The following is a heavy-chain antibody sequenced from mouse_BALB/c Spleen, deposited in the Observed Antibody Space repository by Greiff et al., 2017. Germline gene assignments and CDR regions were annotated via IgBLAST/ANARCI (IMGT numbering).Heavy chain of an antibody. CDR3: ARFSRTLYAMDY. CDR2: IYPGDGGT. J-gene: IGHJ4*01. D-gene: IGHD5-1*01. V-gene: IGHV1-87*01. Sequence: VQLQESGAELVRPGASVKLSCKASGYTFTSYWMQWVKQRPGQGLEWIGAIYPGDGGTRYTQKFTGKATLTADKTSSTAYMQLSSLAAEDSAVYYCARFSRTLYAMDYWGQGTSVTVSS. CDR1: GYTFTSYW.